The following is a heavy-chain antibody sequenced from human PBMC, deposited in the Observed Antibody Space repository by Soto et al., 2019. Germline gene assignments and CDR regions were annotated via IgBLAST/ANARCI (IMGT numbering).Heavy chain of an antibody. CDR3: ARDPAPVGYRGLDV. CDR1: GGSASTGTYF. J-gene: IGHJ6*02. CDR2: IYYIGTT. D-gene: IGHD5-12*01. V-gene: IGHV4-61*01. Sequence: SETLSLTCTVSGGSASTGTYFWNWIRQPPGKGLEWIGYIYYIGTTNYNPSLKSRVSISVDRSRNQFSLNLSSVTAADTAVYYCARDPAPVGYRGLDVWGQGTTVTVSS.